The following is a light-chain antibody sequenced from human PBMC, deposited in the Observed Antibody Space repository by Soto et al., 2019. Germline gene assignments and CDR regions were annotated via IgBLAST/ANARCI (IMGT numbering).Light chain of an antibody. Sequence: QSVLTQPPSASGTPGQRVTISCSGSSSNIGTNAVNWYQQLPGAAPKVLVYNNNQWPSGVPDRFSGSKSGTSASLAISGLQSEDEADYDCAAWDDSLNGWVLGGGTKVTVL. V-gene: IGLV1-44*01. CDR3: AAWDDSLNGWV. CDR2: NNN. CDR1: SSNIGTNA. J-gene: IGLJ3*02.